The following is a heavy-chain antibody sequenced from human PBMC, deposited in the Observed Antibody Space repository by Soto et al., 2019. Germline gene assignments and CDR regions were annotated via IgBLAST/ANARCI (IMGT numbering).Heavy chain of an antibody. Sequence: SVKVSCKASGGTFSSYAIGWVRQAPGQGLEWMGGIIPIFGTANYAQKFQGRVTITADESTSTAYMELSSLRSEDTAVYYCARETLMDYYDSSGYYSKPKYYFDYWGQGTLVTVSS. CDR2: IIPIFGTA. CDR3: ARETLMDYYDSSGYYSKPKYYFDY. CDR1: GGTFSSYA. V-gene: IGHV1-69*13. J-gene: IGHJ4*02. D-gene: IGHD3-22*01.